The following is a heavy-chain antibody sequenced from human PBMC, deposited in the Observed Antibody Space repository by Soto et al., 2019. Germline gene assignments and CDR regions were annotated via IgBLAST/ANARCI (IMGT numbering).Heavy chain of an antibody. CDR2: FRDGGST. CDR1: GGSITTSTYY. V-gene: IGHV4-39*01. Sequence: SETLSLTCSVSGGSITTSTYYWGWVRQPPGQGLEWIGSFRDGGSTFYNPSLNNRVTMSVETSKNQFSLRLRSVTATDTALYYCARSLYGHYGSDVYYYYMDVWGKGATVTVSS. CDR3: ARSLYGHYGSDVYYYYMDV. J-gene: IGHJ6*03. D-gene: IGHD3-10*01.